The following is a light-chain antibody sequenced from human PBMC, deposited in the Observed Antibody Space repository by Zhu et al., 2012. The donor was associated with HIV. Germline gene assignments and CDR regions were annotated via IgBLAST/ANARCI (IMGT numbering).Light chain of an antibody. Sequence: DIVMTQSPASLSVSPGERATLFCRASQGVSNNLAWYQQKPGQAPRLLIHAASTRATGISARFSGSGSGTDFILTISRVEPEDFAVYYCHQYLSSPETFGQGTKVEIK. CDR1: QGVSNN. J-gene: IGKJ1*01. CDR3: HQYLSSPET. V-gene: IGKV3-15*01. CDR2: AAS.